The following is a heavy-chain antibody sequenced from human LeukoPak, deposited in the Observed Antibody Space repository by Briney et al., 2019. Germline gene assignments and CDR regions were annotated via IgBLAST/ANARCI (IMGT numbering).Heavy chain of an antibody. Sequence: PGGSLRLSCAASGLTVCSNYISWVRQAPGKGLEWVSVIYSGGSTYYADSVKGRFTISRDNSKNTLYLQMNSLRAEDTAVYYCARDRGHSSSWSPHTLDYWGQGTLVTVSS. CDR2: IYSGGST. D-gene: IGHD6-13*01. CDR3: ARDRGHSSSWSPHTLDY. V-gene: IGHV3-53*01. CDR1: GLTVCSNY. J-gene: IGHJ4*02.